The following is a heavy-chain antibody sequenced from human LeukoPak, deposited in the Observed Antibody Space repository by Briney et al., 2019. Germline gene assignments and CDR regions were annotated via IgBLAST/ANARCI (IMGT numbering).Heavy chain of an antibody. CDR1: GFKFSGCC. CDR3: AKNDDNSGYYLRPAVF. CDR2: IRYTGSDK. J-gene: IGHJ4*02. D-gene: IGHD3-22*01. V-gene: IGHV3-30*02. Sequence: GGSLRLSCAPSGFKFSGCCMYWVRQAPGKGLEWVAFIRYTGSDKYYDESVRGRFTISRDNSKNILYLQMNSLRIEDTAVYYCAKNDDNSGYYLRPAVFWGQGTLVTVSS.